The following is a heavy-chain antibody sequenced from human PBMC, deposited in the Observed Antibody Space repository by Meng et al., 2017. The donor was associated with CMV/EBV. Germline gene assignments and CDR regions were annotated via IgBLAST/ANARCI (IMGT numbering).Heavy chain of an antibody. CDR3: ARDREGRYSSSFSSFLLELSGMDV. V-gene: IGHV4-59*01. CDR2: IYYSGST. J-gene: IGHJ6*02. Sequence: SETLSLTCTVPGGPISSYHWSWIRQPPGKGLEWIGYIYYSGSTNYTPSLKSRVTISVDTSKYQFSLKLSSVTAADTAVYYCARDREGRYSSSFSSFLLELSGMDVWGQGTTVTVSS. CDR1: GGPISSYH. D-gene: IGHD6-6*01.